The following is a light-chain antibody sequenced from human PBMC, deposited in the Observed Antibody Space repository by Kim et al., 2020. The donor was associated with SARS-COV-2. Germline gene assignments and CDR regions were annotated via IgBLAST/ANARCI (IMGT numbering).Light chain of an antibody. CDR1: QTVSNNY. V-gene: IGKV3-20*01. CDR2: GAS. Sequence: EIVLTQSPGTLSLYSGEGATLSCRSSQTVSNNYLAWYQQKPGQAPRLLIYGASRRATGIPDRFSGSGSGTDFTLTISRLEPEDFAVYFCHQYGSSSGTFGQGTKVDIK. CDR3: HQYGSSSGT. J-gene: IGKJ1*01.